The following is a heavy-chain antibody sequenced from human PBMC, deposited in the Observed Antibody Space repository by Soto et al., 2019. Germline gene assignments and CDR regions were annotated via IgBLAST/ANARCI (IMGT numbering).Heavy chain of an antibody. CDR1: GFTFSSYS. J-gene: IGHJ6*02. CDR3: ARRDQLPNGGYGMDV. CDR2: ISSSSRTI. Sequence: EVQLVESGGDLVQPGGSLRLSCAASGFTFSSYSMNWVRQAPGKGLEWISYISSSSRTIYYADSVKGRLTISRDDAKNSLYLQMNSLRDEDTAVYYCARRDQLPNGGYGMDVWGQGTTVIVSS. V-gene: IGHV3-48*02. D-gene: IGHD2-2*01.